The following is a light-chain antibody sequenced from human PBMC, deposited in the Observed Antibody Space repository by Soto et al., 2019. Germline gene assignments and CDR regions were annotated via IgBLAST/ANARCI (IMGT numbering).Light chain of an antibody. CDR2: DAS. V-gene: IGKV1-33*01. J-gene: IGKJ2*01. CDR1: QDIKNY. Sequence: DIQMTQSPSSLSASVGDRVTISCQASQDIKNYLHWYQQKPGKATQLLIYDASNLTTGIPSRFGGSGCGTHFTFTIFSLQPEDIATYFCQQYDFRPMYTFGQGTKVEIK. CDR3: QQYDFRPMYT.